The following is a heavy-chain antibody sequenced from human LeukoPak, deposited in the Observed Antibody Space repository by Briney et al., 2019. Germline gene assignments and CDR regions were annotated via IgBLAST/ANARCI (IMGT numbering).Heavy chain of an antibody. D-gene: IGHD3-10*01. CDR3: LKDFGRNLGGPGY. J-gene: IGHJ4*02. Sequence: GGSLRLSRAASGFTFSTYTMAWVRQAPGGGPEWVSGIGGDGGGGTFYADSVRGRFAISRDNSKSTLYLQMSSLRVEDTAVYYCLKDFGRNLGGPGYWGRGTLVTVSP. CDR1: GFTFSTYT. V-gene: IGHV3-23*01. CDR2: IGGDGGGGT.